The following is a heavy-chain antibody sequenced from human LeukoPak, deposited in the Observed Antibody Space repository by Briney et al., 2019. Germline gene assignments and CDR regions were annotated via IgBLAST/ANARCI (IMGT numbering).Heavy chain of an antibody. CDR3: VRCDSGYDC. Sequence: GGSLRLSCAASGFTFSSYWMGWVRQAPGKGLEWVANIKQDGSEKYYVDSVKGRFTISRDNAKNSLYLQLNSLRAEDTAMYYCVRCDSGYDCWGQGTLVSVSS. CDR1: GFTFSSYW. J-gene: IGHJ4*02. D-gene: IGHD3-22*01. CDR2: IKQDGSEK. V-gene: IGHV3-7*05.